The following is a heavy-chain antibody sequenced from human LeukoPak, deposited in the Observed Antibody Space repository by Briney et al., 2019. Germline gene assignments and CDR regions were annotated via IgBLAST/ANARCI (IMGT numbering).Heavy chain of an antibody. Sequence: PGESLKISCKGSGYSFTSYWIGWVRQMPGKGLEWMGIIYPGDSDTRYSPSFQGQVTISADKSISTAYLQWSSLKASDTAMYYCARHRGQWLLLGWFDPWGQGTLVTVSS. D-gene: IGHD6-19*01. CDR1: GYSFTSYW. J-gene: IGHJ5*02. CDR2: IYPGDSDT. CDR3: ARHRGQWLLLGWFDP. V-gene: IGHV5-51*01.